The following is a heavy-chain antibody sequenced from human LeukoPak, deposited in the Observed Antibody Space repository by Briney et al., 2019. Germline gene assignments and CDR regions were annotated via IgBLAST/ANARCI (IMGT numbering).Heavy chain of an antibody. CDR1: GFIFSSYG. CDR3: ARDEVGAKYYFDY. J-gene: IGHJ4*02. D-gene: IGHD1-26*01. Sequence: GGPLRLSCVASGFIFSSYGIHWVRQAPGKGLEWLTFISYDRARIYYADSVKGRFIVSRDNSENSLYLQMNSLRAEDTAVYYCARDEVGAKYYFDYWGQGTLVTVSS. V-gene: IGHV3-30-3*01. CDR2: ISYDRARI.